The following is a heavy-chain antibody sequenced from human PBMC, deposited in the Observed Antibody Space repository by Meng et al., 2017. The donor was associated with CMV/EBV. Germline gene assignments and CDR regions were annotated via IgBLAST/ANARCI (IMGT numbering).Heavy chain of an antibody. CDR3: ARDQWGAALGSYNWFDP. CDR1: GYTFTSYY. D-gene: IGHD6-13*01. Sequence: QVQLVQSGAEVKKPGASVKVSCLASGYTFTSYYMHWVRQAPGQGLEWMGIINPSGGSTSYAQKFQGRVTMTRDTSTSTVYMELSSLRSEDTAVYYCARDQWGAALGSYNWFDPWGQGTLVTVSS. CDR2: INPSGGST. J-gene: IGHJ5*02. V-gene: IGHV1-46*01.